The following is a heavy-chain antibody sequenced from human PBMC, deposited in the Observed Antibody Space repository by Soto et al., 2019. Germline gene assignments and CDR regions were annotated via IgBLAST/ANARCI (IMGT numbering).Heavy chain of an antibody. J-gene: IGHJ4*02. CDR3: AIQRRFLEWLSFDY. V-gene: IGHV4-59*01. CDR1: GGSISSYY. CDR2: IYYSGST. Sequence: QVQLQESGPGLVKPSETLSLTCTVSGGSISSYYWSWIRQPPGKGLEWIGYIYYSGSTNYNPSLKSRVTISVDTSKNQFSLKLSSVTAADTAVYYCAIQRRFLEWLSFDYWGQGTLVTVSS. D-gene: IGHD3-3*01.